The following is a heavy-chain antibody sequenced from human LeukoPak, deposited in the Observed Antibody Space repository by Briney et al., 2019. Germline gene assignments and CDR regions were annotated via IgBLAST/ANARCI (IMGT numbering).Heavy chain of an antibody. V-gene: IGHV1-18*01. Sequence: ASVKVSCKASGYTFTSYGISWVRQAPGQGLEWMGWISAYNGNTNYAQKLQGRVTMTTDTSTSTAYMELSSLRSEDTAVYYCARDYLVATRDYYYYYGMDVWGQGTTVTVSS. CDR2: ISAYNGNT. CDR1: GYTFTSYG. J-gene: IGHJ6*02. CDR3: ARDYLVATRDYYYYYGMDV. D-gene: IGHD5-24*01.